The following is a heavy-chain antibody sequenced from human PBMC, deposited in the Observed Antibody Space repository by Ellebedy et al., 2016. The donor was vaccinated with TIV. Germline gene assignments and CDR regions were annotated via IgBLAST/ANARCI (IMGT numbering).Heavy chain of an antibody. CDR2: ISSSSSTI. Sequence: GESLKISCAASGFTFSSYSMNWVRQAPGKGLEWVSYISSSSSTIYYADSVKGRFTISRDNAKNSLYLQMNSLRAEDTAVYYCARALGYCSSTSCNKGVWGKGTTVTVSS. CDR1: GFTFSSYS. CDR3: ARALGYCSSTSCNKGV. J-gene: IGHJ6*04. D-gene: IGHD2-2*02. V-gene: IGHV3-48*04.